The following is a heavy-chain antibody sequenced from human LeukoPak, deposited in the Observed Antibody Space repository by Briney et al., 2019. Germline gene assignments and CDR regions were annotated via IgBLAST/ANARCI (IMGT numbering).Heavy chain of an antibody. CDR2: ISDSGGRT. D-gene: IGHD3-22*01. J-gene: IGHJ4*02. V-gene: IGHV3-23*01. Sequence: GGSLRLSCAVSGITLSNYGMSWVRQAPGKGLEWVAGISDSGGRTNYADSVKGRFTISRDNPKNTLYLQMNSLRAEDTAVYFCAKRGVVIRVILVGFHKEAYYFDSWGQGALVTVS. CDR1: GITLSNYG. CDR3: AKRGVVIRVILVGFHKEAYYFDS.